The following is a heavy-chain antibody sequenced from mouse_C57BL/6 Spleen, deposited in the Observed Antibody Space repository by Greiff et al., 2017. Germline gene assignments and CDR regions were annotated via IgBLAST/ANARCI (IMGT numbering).Heavy chain of an antibody. J-gene: IGHJ2*01. CDR1: GYAFSSYW. D-gene: IGHD2-3*01. CDR2: IYPGDGDT. CDR3: ARGGYDGYYGD. Sequence: VQLQQSGAELVKPGASVKISCKASGYAFSSYWMNWVKQRPGKGLEWIGQIYPGDGDTNYNGKFKGKATLTADKSSSTAYMQLSSLTSEDSAVYFCARGGYDGYYGDWGQGTTLTVSS. V-gene: IGHV1-80*01.